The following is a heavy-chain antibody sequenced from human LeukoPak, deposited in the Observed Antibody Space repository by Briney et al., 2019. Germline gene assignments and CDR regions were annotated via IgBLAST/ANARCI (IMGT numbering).Heavy chain of an antibody. J-gene: IGHJ6*02. CDR2: IWYDGSNK. D-gene: IGHD3-3*01. Sequence: GGSLRLSCAASGFTFSSYGMHWVRQAPGKGLEWVAVIWYDGSNKYYADSVKGRFTISRDNSKNTLYLQMNSLRAEDTAVYYCARDRGLDDFWSGYYYYYGMDVWGQGTTVTVSS. CDR1: GFTFSSYG. CDR3: ARDRGLDDFWSGYYYYYGMDV. V-gene: IGHV3-33*01.